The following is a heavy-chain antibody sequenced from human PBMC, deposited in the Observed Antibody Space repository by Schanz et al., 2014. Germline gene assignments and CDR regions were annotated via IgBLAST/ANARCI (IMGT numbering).Heavy chain of an antibody. CDR2: ISSSSSTI. V-gene: IGHV3-48*01. CDR3: AKVRYSSGWRGDYFDE. J-gene: IGHJ4*02. Sequence: EVQLVESGGGLVQPGGSLRLSCAASGFSFSRYSMNWVRQAPGKGLEWISYISSSSSTIYHADSVKGRFTISRDNAKNSLYLQMNSLRAEDTAVYYCAKVRYSSGWRGDYFDEWGQGTLVTVAS. D-gene: IGHD6-25*01. CDR1: GFSFSRYS.